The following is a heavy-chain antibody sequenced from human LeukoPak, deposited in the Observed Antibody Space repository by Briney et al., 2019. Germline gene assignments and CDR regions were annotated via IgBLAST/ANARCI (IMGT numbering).Heavy chain of an antibody. CDR2: IYPGDSDT. Sequence: GESLKISCKGSGYSFTSYWIGWVRQMPGKGLEWIGIIYPGDSDTTYSPSFQGQVTISADRSINTAYLQWSSLKASDTDMYYCARRLSCDPFDMWGQGTMVTVSS. V-gene: IGHV5-51*01. CDR3: ARRLSCDPFDM. CDR1: GYSFTSYW. J-gene: IGHJ3*02.